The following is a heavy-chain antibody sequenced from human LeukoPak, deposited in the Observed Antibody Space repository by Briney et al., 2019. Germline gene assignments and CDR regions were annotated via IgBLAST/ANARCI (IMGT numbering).Heavy chain of an antibody. D-gene: IGHD2-21*01. J-gene: IGHJ3*02. V-gene: IGHV3-7*01. CDR2: IKPNGIEK. CDR1: GFTFSNYW. CDR3: ARDLDTYVLLIAYDTFDS. Sequence: PGGSLRLSCEGSGFTFSNYWMTWVHQAPGKGLEWVANIKPNGIEKHYADSVEGRFTISRDNAKNSLYLQMNSLRAEDTAVYYCARDLDTYVLLIAYDTFDSWGQGTMVTVSS.